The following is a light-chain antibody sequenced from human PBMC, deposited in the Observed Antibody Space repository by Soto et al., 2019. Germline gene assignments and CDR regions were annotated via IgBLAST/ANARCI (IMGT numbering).Light chain of an antibody. CDR3: QQYGSSPPVFT. Sequence: EIVLTQSPGTLSLSPGERATLSCRASQSVSSSYLAWYQQKPGQAPRLLIYGASSRATGIADRFSGSGSVTDFTLTISRLEPEDFAVYYCQQYGSSPPVFTFGPGTKVDIK. CDR2: GAS. V-gene: IGKV3-20*01. J-gene: IGKJ3*01. CDR1: QSVSSSY.